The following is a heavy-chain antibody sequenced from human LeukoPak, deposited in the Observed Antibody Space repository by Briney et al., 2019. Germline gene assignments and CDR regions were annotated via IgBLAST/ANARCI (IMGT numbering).Heavy chain of an antibody. CDR1: RFTFSNYA. CDR2: IRDSAYRT. Sequence: GGSLRLSCAASRFTFSNYAMSWVRQAPGKGLEWVSSIRDSAYRTYYADSVKGRFTISRDNSKNTLYLQMNSLRTEDTAVYYCVRLTAAGRRTDFDYWGQGTLVTVSS. V-gene: IGHV3-23*01. CDR3: VRLTAAGRRTDFDY. J-gene: IGHJ4*02. D-gene: IGHD6-13*01.